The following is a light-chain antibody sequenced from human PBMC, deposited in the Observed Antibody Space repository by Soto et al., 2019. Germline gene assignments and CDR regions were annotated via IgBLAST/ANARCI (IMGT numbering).Light chain of an antibody. CDR2: EVS. J-gene: IGLJ2*01. V-gene: IGLV2-8*01. CDR1: SSDVGGYNY. Sequence: QSVLTQPPSASASPGQSVTISCTGTSSDVGGYNYVSWYQQHPGKAPKLMIFEVSKRPSGVPDRFSGSKSGNTASLTVSGLQAEDEADYYCNSYAGNSNVLFGGGTKLTVL. CDR3: NSYAGNSNVL.